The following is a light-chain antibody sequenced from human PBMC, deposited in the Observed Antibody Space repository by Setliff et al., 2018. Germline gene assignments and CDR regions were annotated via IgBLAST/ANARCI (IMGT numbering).Light chain of an antibody. V-gene: IGLV2-23*02. J-gene: IGLJ1*01. CDR3: CSYAGSSTFV. CDR2: DFT. CDR1: YSDVGKHNL. Sequence: QSVLAQPASVSGSPGQSITISCTGTYSDVGKHNLVSWYQQHPGKAPKLILYDFTTRPSGVSDRFSGSKSANTASLTISGLQAEDEADYYCCSYAGSSTFVFGGGTKSPS.